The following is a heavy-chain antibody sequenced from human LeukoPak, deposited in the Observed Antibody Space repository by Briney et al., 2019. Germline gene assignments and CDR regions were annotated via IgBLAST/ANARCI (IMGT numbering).Heavy chain of an antibody. CDR1: GGSFSGYY. Sequence: SETLSLTCAVYGGSFSGYYWSWIRQPPGKGLEWIGEINHSGSTNYNPFLKSRVTISVDTSKNQFSLKLSSVTAADTAVYYCARGRGRVYCSSTSCYARDYYYYMDVWGKGTTVTVSS. CDR3: ARGRGRVYCSSTSCYARDYYYYMDV. D-gene: IGHD2-2*01. V-gene: IGHV4-34*01. J-gene: IGHJ6*03. CDR2: INHSGST.